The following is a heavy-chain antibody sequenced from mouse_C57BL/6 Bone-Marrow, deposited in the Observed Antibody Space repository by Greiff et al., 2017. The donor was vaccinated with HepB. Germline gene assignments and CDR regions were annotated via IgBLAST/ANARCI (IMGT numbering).Heavy chain of an antibody. Sequence: QVQLQQSGAELAKPGASVRLSCKASGYTFTTYWMHWVKQRPGQGLDWIGYINPGSGYTKYNQKLKDKATLTADKSSSTAYMQLSSLTYEDSAVYFCARDYGSYGFSYWGGGTLVTVSA. CDR2: INPGSGYT. D-gene: IGHD1-1*01. CDR1: GYTFTTYW. CDR3: ARDYGSYGFSY. J-gene: IGHJ3*01. V-gene: IGHV1-7*01.